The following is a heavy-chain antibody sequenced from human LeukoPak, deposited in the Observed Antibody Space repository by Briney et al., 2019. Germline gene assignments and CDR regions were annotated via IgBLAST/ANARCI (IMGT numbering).Heavy chain of an antibody. Sequence: GGSLRLSCAASGFSFSSAWMTWVRQPPGKGLEWVGRIKSKTDGGTVDYAAPVKGGFTISRDDSINTLYLQVNSLKTEDTAMYYCIVSNYYSSGSYNFDSWGQGTLVTVSS. CDR3: IVSNYYSSGSYNFDS. CDR2: IKSKTDGGTV. D-gene: IGHD3-10*01. V-gene: IGHV3-15*01. J-gene: IGHJ4*02. CDR1: GFSFSSAW.